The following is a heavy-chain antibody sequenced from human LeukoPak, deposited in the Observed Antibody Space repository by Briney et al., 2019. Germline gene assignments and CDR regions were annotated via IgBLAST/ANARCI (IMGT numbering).Heavy chain of an antibody. CDR1: GGSFSGYY. J-gene: IGHJ3*02. D-gene: IGHD6-13*01. Sequence: SETLSLTCAVYGGSFSGYYWSWIRQPPGKGLEWIGEINHSGSTNYNPSLKSRVTISVDTPKNQFSLKLSSVTAADTAVYYCARVLGRNSSSWSYAFDIWGQGTMVTVSS. V-gene: IGHV4-34*01. CDR3: ARVLGRNSSSWSYAFDI. CDR2: INHSGST.